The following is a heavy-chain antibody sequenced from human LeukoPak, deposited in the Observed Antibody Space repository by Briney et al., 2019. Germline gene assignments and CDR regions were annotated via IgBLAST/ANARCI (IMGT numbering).Heavy chain of an antibody. CDR1: GYTFTGYY. CDR3: ARVRVRGANAFDI. D-gene: IGHD3-10*01. Sequence: GASVKVSCKASGYTFTGYYMHWVRQAPGQGLEWMGWINPNSGGTNYAQKFQGRVTMTRDTSISTAYMELSRQRSDDTAVYYCARVRVRGANAFDIWGQGTMVTVSS. CDR2: INPNSGGT. J-gene: IGHJ3*02. V-gene: IGHV1-2*02.